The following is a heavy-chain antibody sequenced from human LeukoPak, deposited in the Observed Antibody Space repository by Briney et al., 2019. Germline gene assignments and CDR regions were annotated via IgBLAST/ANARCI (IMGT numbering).Heavy chain of an antibody. Sequence: SETLSLTRTVSGGSISSYYWSWIRQPPGKGLEWIGYIYYSGSTNYNPSLKSRVTISVDTSKNQFSLKLSSVTAADTAVYYCARGDRQLFDYWGQGTLVTVSS. D-gene: IGHD2-21*02. J-gene: IGHJ4*02. CDR3: ARGDRQLFDY. CDR2: IYYSGST. V-gene: IGHV4-59*01. CDR1: GGSISSYY.